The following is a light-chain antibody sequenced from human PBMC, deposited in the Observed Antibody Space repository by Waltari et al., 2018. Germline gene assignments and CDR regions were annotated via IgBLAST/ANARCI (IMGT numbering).Light chain of an antibody. J-gene: IGLJ3*02. CDR3: LLYMGSGIWV. V-gene: IGLV8-61*01. Sequence: QTGVTQDPKFSVSPGGTVTLACSLRPGPLPRPSYDSWYQQSPGQTPRTLVYKANIRSSGVPDRFSGSVLGNKAVLIITGAQAEDESTYYCLLYMGSGIWVFGGGTKLTVL. CDR2: KAN. CDR1: PGPLPRPSY.